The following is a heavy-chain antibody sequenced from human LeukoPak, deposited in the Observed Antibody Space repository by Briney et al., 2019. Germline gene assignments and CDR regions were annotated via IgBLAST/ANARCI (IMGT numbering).Heavy chain of an antibody. CDR3: ARDLLSFGVVIPMDH. J-gene: IGHJ4*02. V-gene: IGHV3-21*01. CDR2: ISSSSTYI. Sequence: PGGSLRLSCAASGFTFSSYSMNWVRQAPGKGLEWVSSISSSSTYIYYADSVKGRFTISRDNAKNSLYLQMNSLRAEDTAVYYCARDLLSFGVVIPMDHWGQGTLVTVSS. D-gene: IGHD3-3*01. CDR1: GFTFSSYS.